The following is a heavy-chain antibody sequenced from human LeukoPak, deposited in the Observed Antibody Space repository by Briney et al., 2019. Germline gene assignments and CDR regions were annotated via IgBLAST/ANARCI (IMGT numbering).Heavy chain of an antibody. Sequence: PSETLSLTCAVSGGPFSGYFWSWIRQPPGKGLEWIGYIYTSGSTNYNPSLKSRVTISVDTSKNQFSLKLSSVTAANTAVYYCARRAHSSSGVSYYYYYMDVWGKGTTVTVSS. V-gene: IGHV4-4*09. CDR1: GGPFSGYF. J-gene: IGHJ6*03. CDR3: ARRAHSSSGVSYYYYYMDV. D-gene: IGHD6-13*01. CDR2: IYTSGST.